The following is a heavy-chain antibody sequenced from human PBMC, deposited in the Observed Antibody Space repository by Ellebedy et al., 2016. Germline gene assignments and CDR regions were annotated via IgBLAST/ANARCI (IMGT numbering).Heavy chain of an antibody. J-gene: IGHJ1*01. D-gene: IGHD3-10*01. Sequence: GGSLRLSCAASGFTFSSYAMHWVRQAPGKGLEWVAVISYDGGDKYYAESVRGRFTISRDNSKNMLYLQMNSLRAEDTAVYHCARGRSYGSGSFPRAEYFQHWGQGTLVTVSS. CDR1: GFTFSSYA. CDR2: ISYDGGDK. CDR3: ARGRSYGSGSFPRAEYFQH. V-gene: IGHV3-30*04.